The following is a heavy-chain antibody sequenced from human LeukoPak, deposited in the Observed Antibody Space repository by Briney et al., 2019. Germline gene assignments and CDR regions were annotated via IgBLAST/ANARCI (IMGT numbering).Heavy chain of an antibody. V-gene: IGHV3-30*18. Sequence: GGSLRLSCAASGFTFSTYGMHWVRQAPGKGLDWVAVISKDGNNKYYADSVKGRFTISRDNFKNTLYLQMNSLRAEDTALYYCAKTKPFTVVRSSRTYYYYYMDVWGKGTTVTVSS. J-gene: IGHJ6*03. CDR1: GFTFSTYG. D-gene: IGHD3-10*01. CDR2: ISKDGNNK. CDR3: AKTKPFTVVRSSRTYYYYYMDV.